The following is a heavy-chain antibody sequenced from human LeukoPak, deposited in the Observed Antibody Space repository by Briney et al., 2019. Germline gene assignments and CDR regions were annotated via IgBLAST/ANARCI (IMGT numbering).Heavy chain of an antibody. CDR3: AKDLRYYKILSCYYHGMDV. D-gene: IGHD3-9*01. Sequence: PGGSLRLSCAVSGFSFSSYAKSWVGQAPREGLELVWALSGCGGSTYYEDSVKGRFTISRDNSKNTLYLQMKSLRAEDTAVYYCAKDLRYYKILSCYYHGMDVWGQGTTVTVSS. J-gene: IGHJ6*02. CDR2: LSGCGGST. CDR1: GFSFSSYA. V-gene: IGHV3-23*01.